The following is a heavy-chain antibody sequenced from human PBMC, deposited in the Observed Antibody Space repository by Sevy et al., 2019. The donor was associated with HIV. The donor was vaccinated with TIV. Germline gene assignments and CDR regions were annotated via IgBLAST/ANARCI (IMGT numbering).Heavy chain of an antibody. J-gene: IGHJ6*02. CDR2: IYSGGST. V-gene: IGHV3-53*01. D-gene: IGHD1-26*01. Sequence: GGSLRLSCAASGFTFSSYGMHWVRQAPGKGLEWVSVIYSGGSTYYADSVKGRFTISRDNSKNTLYLQMNSLRAEDTAVYYCARATSGSYWPYYYYGMDVWGQGTTVTVSS. CDR3: ARATSGSYWPYYYYGMDV. CDR1: GFTFSSYG.